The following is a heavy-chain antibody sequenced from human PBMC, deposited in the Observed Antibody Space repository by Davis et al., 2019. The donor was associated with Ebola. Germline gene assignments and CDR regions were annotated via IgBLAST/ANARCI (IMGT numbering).Heavy chain of an antibody. CDR3: ATSYFTMTTLY. V-gene: IGHV3-30*02. D-gene: IGHD4-17*01. Sequence: GESLKISCAASGFTFSRHGMHWVRQAPGKGLEWVAFIRYDENNKYYSDSVKGRFTISRDNPKNTLYLQINSLSAEDTAVYYCATSYFTMTTLYWGQGTLVTVSS. J-gene: IGHJ4*02. CDR2: IRYDENNK. CDR1: GFTFSRHG.